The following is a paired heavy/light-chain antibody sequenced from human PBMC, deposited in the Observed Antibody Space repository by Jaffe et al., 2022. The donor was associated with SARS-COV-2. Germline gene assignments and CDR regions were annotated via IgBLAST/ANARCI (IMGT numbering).Light chain of an antibody. J-gene: IGKJ2*01. CDR2: AAS. CDR3: QQSYSTSYT. V-gene: IGKV1-39*01. Sequence: DIQMTQSPSSLSASVGDRVTITCRASQSISSYLNWYQQKPGKAPKLLIYAASSLQSGVPSRFSGSGSGTDFTLTISSLQPEDFATYYCQQSYSTSYTFGQGTKLEIK. CDR1: QSISSY.
Heavy chain of an antibody. CDR3: ARDGPRDIVVVPANQPTYYYYYGMDV. V-gene: IGHV3-21*01. Sequence: EVQLVESGGGLVKPGGSLRLSCAASGFTFSSYSMNWVRQAPGKGLEWVSSISSSSSYIYYADSVKGRFTISRDNAKNSLYLQMNSLRAEDTAVYYCARDGPRDIVVVPANQPTYYYYYGMDVWGQGTTVTVSS. D-gene: IGHD2-2*01. J-gene: IGHJ6*02. CDR1: GFTFSSYS. CDR2: ISSSSSYI.